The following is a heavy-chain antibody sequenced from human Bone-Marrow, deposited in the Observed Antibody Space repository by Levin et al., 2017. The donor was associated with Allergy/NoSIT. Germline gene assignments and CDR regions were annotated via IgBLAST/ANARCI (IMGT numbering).Heavy chain of an antibody. CDR3: ARGNYQILTGQIYMDV. Sequence: GESLKISCKASGYSFINYDVNWVRQATGQGLEWMGWMNPNSGHTAFAEKFQGRVTMTRDTSISAAYMELSSLRYDDTAVYFCARGNYQILTGQIYMDVWGKGTTVTVS. D-gene: IGHD3-9*01. V-gene: IGHV1-8*01. J-gene: IGHJ6*03. CDR1: GYSFINYD. CDR2: MNPNSGHT.